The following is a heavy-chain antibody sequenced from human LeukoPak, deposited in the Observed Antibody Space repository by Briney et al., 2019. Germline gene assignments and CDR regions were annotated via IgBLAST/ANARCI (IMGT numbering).Heavy chain of an antibody. V-gene: IGHV1-2*06. D-gene: IGHD2-8*01. Sequence: EASVKVSCKASGYTFTGYHMPWVRQAPGQGLEWMGRINPNSGGTNYAQKFQGRVTMTRDTSISTAYMELSKLRSDDTAVYYCASWGQIWMVYAISRGDYWGQGTLVTVPS. CDR1: GYTFTGYH. CDR2: INPNSGGT. CDR3: ASWGQIWMVYAISRGDY. J-gene: IGHJ4*02.